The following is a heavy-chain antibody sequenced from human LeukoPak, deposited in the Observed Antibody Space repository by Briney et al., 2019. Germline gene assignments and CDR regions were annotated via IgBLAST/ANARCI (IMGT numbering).Heavy chain of an antibody. Sequence: SETLSLTCTGSGGSISSYYWSWIRQPPGKGLEWIGYIYYSGSTNYNPSLKSRVTISVDTSKNQFSLKLSSVTAADTAVYYCARDDSFHGGAFDIWGQGTMVTVSS. CDR3: ARDDSFHGGAFDI. CDR1: GGSISSYY. J-gene: IGHJ3*02. V-gene: IGHV4-59*01. CDR2: IYYSGST. D-gene: IGHD4-23*01.